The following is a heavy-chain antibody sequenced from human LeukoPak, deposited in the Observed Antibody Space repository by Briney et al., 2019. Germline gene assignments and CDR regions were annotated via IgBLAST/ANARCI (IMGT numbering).Heavy chain of an antibody. V-gene: IGHV4-4*07. CDR1: GGSVSDYY. D-gene: IGHD2-8*01. CDR3: ARENNSGTYYANFDY. CDR2: IYTSGST. J-gene: IGHJ4*02. Sequence: SETLSLTCTISGGSVSDYYWSWIRQPAGKGLEWIGRIYTSGSTNYNPSLKSRVTISVDTSKNQFSLKLSSVTAADTAVYYCARENNSGTYYANFDYWGQGTLVTVSS.